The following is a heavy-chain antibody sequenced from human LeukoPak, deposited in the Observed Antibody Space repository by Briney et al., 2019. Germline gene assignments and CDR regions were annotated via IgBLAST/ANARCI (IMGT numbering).Heavy chain of an antibody. Sequence: SETLSLTCTVSGGSLNRYYWTWLRQPPGKGLEWIGYMHYSGNTNYNTSLKNRVTISVDTSKSQFSLKLSAVTAADTAVYYCARVSSSSWFGPFDYWGQGTLATVSS. D-gene: IGHD6-13*01. CDR2: MHYSGNT. V-gene: IGHV4-59*01. CDR3: ARVSSSSWFGPFDY. J-gene: IGHJ4*02. CDR1: GGSLNRYY.